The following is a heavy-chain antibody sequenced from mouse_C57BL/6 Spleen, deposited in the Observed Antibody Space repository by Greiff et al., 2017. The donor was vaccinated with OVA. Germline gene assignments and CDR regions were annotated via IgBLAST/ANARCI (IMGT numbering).Heavy chain of an antibody. CDR2: IDPENGDT. V-gene: IGHV14-4*01. CDR3: TDQIRDY. CDR1: GFNIKDDY. Sequence: EVHLVESGAELVRPGASVKLSCTASGFNIKDDYMHWVKQRPEQGLEWIGWIDPENGDTEYASKFQGKATITADTSSNTAYLQLSSLTSEDTAVYYCTDQIRDYWGQGTTLTVSS. J-gene: IGHJ2*01.